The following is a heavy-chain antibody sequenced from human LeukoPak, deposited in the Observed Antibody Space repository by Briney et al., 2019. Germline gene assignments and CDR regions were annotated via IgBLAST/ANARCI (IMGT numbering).Heavy chain of an antibody. CDR1: GFTFIDAW. V-gene: IGHV3-15*01. CDR2: IKAKPHGGTT. Sequence: GGSLRLSCAASGFTFIDAWMAWVRQAPGKGLEWVGRIKAKPHGGTTDYAAPVKGRFTISRDDSKNTLYLQMNSLKTEDTAVYYCTTDPVYSNYDFDYWGQGTLVTVSS. CDR3: TTDPVYSNYDFDY. D-gene: IGHD4-11*01. J-gene: IGHJ4*02.